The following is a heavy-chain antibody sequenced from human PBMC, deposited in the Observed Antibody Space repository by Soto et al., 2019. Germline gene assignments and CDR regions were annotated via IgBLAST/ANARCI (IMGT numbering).Heavy chain of an antibody. Sequence: PGGSLRLSCAVSGFTFSSYGMHWVRQAPGKGLELVAVIWYDGSNKYYADSVKGRFTISRDNSKNTLYLQMNSLRAEDTAVYYCARDGSRDSSGYYSEYDAFDIWGQGTMVTVSS. D-gene: IGHD3-22*01. J-gene: IGHJ3*02. CDR1: GFTFSSYG. CDR3: ARDGSRDSSGYYSEYDAFDI. CDR2: IWYDGSNK. V-gene: IGHV3-33*01.